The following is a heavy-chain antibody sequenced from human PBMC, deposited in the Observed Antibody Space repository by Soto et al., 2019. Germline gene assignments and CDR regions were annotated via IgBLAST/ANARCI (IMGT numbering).Heavy chain of an antibody. CDR3: ARHTQQWLVLYNWIDP. CDR2: IDPSDSYT. Sequence: GESLQISCKGSGYSFTSYWISWVRQMPGKGLEWMGRIDPSDSYTNYSPSFQGHVTISADKSISTAYLQWSSLKASDTAMYYCARHTQQWLVLYNWIDPWGQGTLVTVSS. D-gene: IGHD6-19*01. V-gene: IGHV5-10-1*01. CDR1: GYSFTSYW. J-gene: IGHJ5*02.